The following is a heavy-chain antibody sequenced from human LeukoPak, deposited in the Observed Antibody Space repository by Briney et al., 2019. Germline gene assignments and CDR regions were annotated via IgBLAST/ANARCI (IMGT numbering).Heavy chain of an antibody. Sequence: SDTLSLTCTLSGGSISNYHWSWLRQPAGKGREWIGQIHTSGSTNYNPPLKSRFSMSIDATEDQVSLTIRSAAAADTVFYYCATRDNSSGWSFDYWGQGTLVTVSS. D-gene: IGHD6-19*01. V-gene: IGHV4-4*07. J-gene: IGHJ4*02. CDR3: ATRDNSSGWSFDY. CDR2: IHTSGST. CDR1: GGSISNYH.